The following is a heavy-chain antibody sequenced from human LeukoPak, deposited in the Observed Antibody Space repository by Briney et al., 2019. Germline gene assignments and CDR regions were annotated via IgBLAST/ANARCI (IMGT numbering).Heavy chain of an antibody. CDR3: ARGVRYDFFDY. Sequence: PSETLSLTCTVSGGSISSYYWSWIRQPPGKGLEWIGYIYYSGSTNYNPSLKSRVTISVDTSKNQFSLKLSPVTAADTAVFYCARGVRYDFFDYWGQGTLVTVSS. CDR2: IYYSGST. D-gene: IGHD5-12*01. V-gene: IGHV4-59*01. J-gene: IGHJ4*02. CDR1: GGSISSYY.